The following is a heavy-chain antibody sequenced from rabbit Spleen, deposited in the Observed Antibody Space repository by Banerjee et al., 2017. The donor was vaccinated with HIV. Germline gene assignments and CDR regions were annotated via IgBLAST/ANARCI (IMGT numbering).Heavy chain of an antibody. CDR3: ARDAGSGDYIDVYFNL. V-gene: IGHV1S40*01. D-gene: IGHD8-1*01. Sequence: EESGGGLVKPGASLTPTCKASAFSFSRGYDMCWVRQAPGKGLEWIACIYTGNSKTYYASWAKGRFTISKTSSTTVTLQMTSLTVADTATYFCARDAGSGDYIDVYFNLWGPGTLVTVS. J-gene: IGHJ4*01. CDR2: IYTGNSKT. CDR1: AFSFSRGYD.